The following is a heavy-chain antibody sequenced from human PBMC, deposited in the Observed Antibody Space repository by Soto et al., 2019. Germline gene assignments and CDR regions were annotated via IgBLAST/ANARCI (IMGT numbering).Heavy chain of an antibody. Sequence: ASVKVSCKASGYTFTSNPMNWVRQAPGQRPEWMGVINVGNGNTRYSQKFQGRVTMTRDTSATTAYMELSSLRSEDTAVYYCARDFYPLAYYFDYWGQGTLVTVS. CDR3: ARDFYPLAYYFDY. CDR1: GYTFTSNP. J-gene: IGHJ4*02. V-gene: IGHV1-3*01. CDR2: INVGNGNT.